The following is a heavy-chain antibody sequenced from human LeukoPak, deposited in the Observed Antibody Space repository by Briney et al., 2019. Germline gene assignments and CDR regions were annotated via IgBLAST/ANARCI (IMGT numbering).Heavy chain of an antibody. CDR3: ARHLAAATSAFDD. CDR2: IYYTGRT. CDR1: GGSISSYF. Sequence: SETLSLTCAVSGGSISSYFWSRIRQPPGKGLEWIGYIYYTGRTNYNPSLNSRVTISVDPSKNQFSLRMNSVTTADTAVYYCARHLAAATSAFDDWGRGTLVTVSS. V-gene: IGHV4-59*01. J-gene: IGHJ4*02. D-gene: IGHD6-13*01.